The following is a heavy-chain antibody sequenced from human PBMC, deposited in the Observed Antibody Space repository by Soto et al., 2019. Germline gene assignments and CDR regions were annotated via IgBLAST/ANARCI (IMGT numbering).Heavy chain of an antibody. CDR3: ATEGMLVLYFFDY. D-gene: IGHD2-8*01. CDR2: ISYDGSNK. CDR1: GFTFSSYA. V-gene: IGHV3-30-3*01. J-gene: IGHJ4*02. Sequence: PGGSLRLSCAASGFTFSSYAMHWVRQAPGKGLEWVAVISYDGSNKYYADSVKGRFTISRDNSKNTLYLQMNSLRAEDTAVYYCATEGMLVLYFFDYWGQGTLFTVSS.